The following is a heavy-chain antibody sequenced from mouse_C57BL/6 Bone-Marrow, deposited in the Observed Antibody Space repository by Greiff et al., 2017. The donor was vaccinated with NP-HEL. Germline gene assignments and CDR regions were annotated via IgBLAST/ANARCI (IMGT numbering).Heavy chain of an antibody. V-gene: IGHV14-3*01. Sequence: VQLQQSVAELVRPGASVKLSCTASGFNIKNTYMHWVKQRPEQGLEWIGRIDPANGNTKYAPKFQGKATITADTSSNPAYLQLCSLPSEDTAIYSCARPYGYDDHYFDYWGHGTTLTVAS. CDR3: ARPYGYDDHYFDY. CDR2: IDPANGNT. CDR1: GFNIKNTY. D-gene: IGHD2-2*01. J-gene: IGHJ2*01.